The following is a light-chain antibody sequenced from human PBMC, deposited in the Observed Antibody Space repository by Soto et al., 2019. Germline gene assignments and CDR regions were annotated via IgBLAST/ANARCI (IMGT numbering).Light chain of an antibody. Sequence: EIVMTQSPATLSVSPGERVTLSCRASQSVSSDLAWYQQKPGQAPRLLIYGASTRATGIPARFSGSGSGTEFTLAISSLQSEDFAVYYCQQYINWPPTFTFGQGTKVEVK. CDR1: QSVSSD. CDR2: GAS. J-gene: IGKJ2*01. V-gene: IGKV3-15*01. CDR3: QQYINWPPTFT.